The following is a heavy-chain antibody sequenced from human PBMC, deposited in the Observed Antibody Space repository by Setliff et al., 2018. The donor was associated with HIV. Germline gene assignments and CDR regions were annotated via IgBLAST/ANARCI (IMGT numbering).Heavy chain of an antibody. CDR2: IYSDGTT. CDR3: ARLRLFSSALDY. J-gene: IGHJ4*02. Sequence: PGGSLRLSCAASGFTVSSNYMNWVRQAPGKGLEWVSVIYSDGTTYHADSVKGRFTLSRDNSKNTLFLQMNSLRPEDTAVFYCARLRLFSSALDYWGQGTLVTVSS. CDR1: GFTVSSNY. V-gene: IGHV3-53*05. D-gene: IGHD2-2*01.